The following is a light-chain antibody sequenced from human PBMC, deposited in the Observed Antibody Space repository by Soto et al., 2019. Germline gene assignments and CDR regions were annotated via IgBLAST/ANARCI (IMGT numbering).Light chain of an antibody. Sequence: QSALTQPPSASGSPGQSVTISCTGTSSDVGVYNYVSWYQQHPGKAPKLMIYEVSKRPSGVPDRFSGSKSGNTASLTVSGLQAEDEADYYCISYAGSNNVFGTGTKLTVL. CDR3: ISYAGSNNV. V-gene: IGLV2-8*01. CDR1: SSDVGVYNY. J-gene: IGLJ1*01. CDR2: EVS.